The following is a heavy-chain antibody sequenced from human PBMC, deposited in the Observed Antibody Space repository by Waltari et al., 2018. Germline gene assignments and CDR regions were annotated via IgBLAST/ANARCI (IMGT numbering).Heavy chain of an antibody. CDR1: GYTFSNYW. CDR3: ARQSVVSAHGDAFDI. Sequence: EEPLLQSGAEMKKPGESLKISCEASGYTFSNYWIAWVRQKPGKGLEWLGIIQPGDSETKYSPSFQGQVTISVDKSINITYLQWSSLRASDTAIFYCARQSVVSAHGDAFDIWGQGTRVIVSS. CDR2: IQPGDSET. J-gene: IGHJ3*02. V-gene: IGHV5-51*01. D-gene: IGHD3-22*01.